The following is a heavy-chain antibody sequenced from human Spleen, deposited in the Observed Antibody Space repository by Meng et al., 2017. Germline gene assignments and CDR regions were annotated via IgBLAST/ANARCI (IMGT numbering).Heavy chain of an antibody. Sequence: QVQFVPSGAEVKKPGASVKVSCKASGYTFSNYAMHWVRQAPGQRPEWMGWINTDNGHTRYSQRFQARLTILRDTSASTAYMELSSLRSEDTAVYYCARSWITEMANFDSWGQGTLVTVSS. D-gene: IGHD5-24*01. V-gene: IGHV1-3*04. CDR2: INTDNGHT. J-gene: IGHJ4*02. CDR3: ARSWITEMANFDS. CDR1: GYTFSNYA.